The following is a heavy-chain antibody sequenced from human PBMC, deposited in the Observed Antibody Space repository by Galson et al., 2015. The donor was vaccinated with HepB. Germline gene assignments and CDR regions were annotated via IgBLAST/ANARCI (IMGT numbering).Heavy chain of an antibody. D-gene: IGHD3-3*01. CDR3: AKAPAGSGIYHVDY. J-gene: IGHJ4*02. V-gene: IGHV3-23*01. CDR2: VDASAYNT. Sequence: SLRLSCAASGFTFSLYGMTWVRQAPGKGLEWVSNVDASAYNTYYAASVRGRFTISRDDSKNTLFLQMNSLRVEDTAIYYCAKAPAGSGIYHVDYWGRGTLVTVFS. CDR1: GFTFSLYG.